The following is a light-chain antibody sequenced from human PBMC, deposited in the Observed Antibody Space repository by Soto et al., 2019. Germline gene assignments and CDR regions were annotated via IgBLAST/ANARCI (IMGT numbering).Light chain of an antibody. CDR2: GAS. CDR3: QQYASYPWT. CDR1: QDLISDY. J-gene: IGKJ1*01. V-gene: IGKV3-20*01. Sequence: EIVLTQSPGTLSLAPGERATLSCRASQDLISDYLAWYQQKPGQPPRLLIYGASLRATGIPDRFRGSGSGTEFSLTISSLQPGDSATFYCQQYASYPWTFGRGTKVDIK.